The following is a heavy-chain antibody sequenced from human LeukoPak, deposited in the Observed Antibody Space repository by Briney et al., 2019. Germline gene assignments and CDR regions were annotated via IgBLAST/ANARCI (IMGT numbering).Heavy chain of an antibody. J-gene: IGHJ4*02. Sequence: GGSLRLSCAASEFTFSNYWMSWVRQAPGKGLEWVANIKEDGSEKYYVDSVKGRFTISRDNAKNSLYLQMNSLRAEDTAVYYCARESGYAVGDFWGQGTLVTVSS. V-gene: IGHV3-7*01. D-gene: IGHD5-12*01. CDR3: ARESGYAVGDF. CDR1: EFTFSNYW. CDR2: IKEDGSEK.